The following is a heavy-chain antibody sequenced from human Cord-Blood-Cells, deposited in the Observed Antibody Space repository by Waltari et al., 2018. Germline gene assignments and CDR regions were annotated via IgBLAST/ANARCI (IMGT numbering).Heavy chain of an antibody. CDR1: GGSLSSYY. CDR3: ARVKGIAARLWYFDL. D-gene: IGHD6-6*01. V-gene: IGHV4-59*01. J-gene: IGHJ2*01. Sequence: QVQLQESGPGLVKPSETLSLTCTVSGGSLSSYYWSWIRQPPGKGLEWIGYLYYSGSTNYNPSLKSRVTISVDTSKNQFSLKLSSVTAADTAVYYCARVKGIAARLWYFDLWGRGTLVTVSS. CDR2: LYYSGST.